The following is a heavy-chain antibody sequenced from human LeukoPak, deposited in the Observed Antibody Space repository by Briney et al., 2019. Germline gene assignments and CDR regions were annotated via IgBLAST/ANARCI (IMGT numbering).Heavy chain of an antibody. CDR1: GFTFTSYA. Sequence: PGGSLRLSCAASGFTFTSYAMTWVRQAPGKGLEWVSAISGGGSTYYADSVKGRFTISRDNSKNTLHLQMNSLRAEDTAVYYCAKDTLSIVVVTAQDAFDIWGQGTMVTVSS. J-gene: IGHJ3*02. V-gene: IGHV3-23*01. D-gene: IGHD2-21*02. CDR2: ISGGGST. CDR3: AKDTLSIVVVTAQDAFDI.